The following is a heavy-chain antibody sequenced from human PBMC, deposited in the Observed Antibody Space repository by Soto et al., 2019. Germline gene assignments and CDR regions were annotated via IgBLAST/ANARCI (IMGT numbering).Heavy chain of an antibody. CDR2: ISRSDDGP. Sequence: SLRLSCAASGFAFSTYAMSWVRQAPGKGLEWVSSISRSDDGPYYADSVKGRFTISRDNSQNTLHLLMDSLRAEDTAVYYCAKNYFFDNWGQGAPVTVSS. V-gene: IGHV3-23*01. CDR1: GFAFSTYA. J-gene: IGHJ4*02. CDR3: AKNYFFDN.